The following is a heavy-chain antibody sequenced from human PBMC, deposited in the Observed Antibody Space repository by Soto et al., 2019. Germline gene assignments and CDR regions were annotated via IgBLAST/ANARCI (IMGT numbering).Heavy chain of an antibody. Sequence: GESLKISCAASGFTFSSYSMNWVRQAPGKGLEWVSSISSSSSYIYYTDSDKGRFTISRDNARNSLYQQMNSLRAEDTTVYDCARGGGSCSSWYGRRGPPGEGDHFDDWGEGTLVTVSS. J-gene: IGHJ4*02. V-gene: IGHV3-21*01. CDR2: ISSSSSYI. CDR1: GFTFSSYS. D-gene: IGHD6-13*01. CDR3: ARGGGSCSSWYGRRGPPGEGDHFDD.